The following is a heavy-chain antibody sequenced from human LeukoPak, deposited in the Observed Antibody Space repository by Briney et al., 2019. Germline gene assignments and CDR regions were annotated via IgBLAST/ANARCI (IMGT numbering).Heavy chain of an antibody. CDR1: GFTVGSNY. V-gene: IGHV3-30-3*01. J-gene: IGHJ5*02. Sequence: PGGSLRLSCAASGFTVGSNYMSWVRQAPGKGLEWVAVISYDGSNKYYADSVKGRFTISRDNSKNTLYLQMNSVRAEDTAVYYCARDQGDGDYDLADWFDPWGQGTLVTVSS. CDR2: ISYDGSNK. CDR3: ARDQGDGDYDLADWFDP. D-gene: IGHD4-17*01.